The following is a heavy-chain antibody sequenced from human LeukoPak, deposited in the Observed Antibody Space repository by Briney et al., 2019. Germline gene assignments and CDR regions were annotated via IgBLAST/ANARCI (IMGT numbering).Heavy chain of an antibody. V-gene: IGHV3-7*01. CDR2: IRQDGSKL. J-gene: IGHJ4*02. CDR1: GFTLSNYW. D-gene: IGHD1-26*01. CDR3: ARWEARDTWVYDY. Sequence: PGGSLRLSCAASGFTLSNYWMSWVRQAPGKGLEWVANIRQDGSKLSYVDSVKGRFTVPRDNAKNSLYLQMNSLRAEDTAVYYCARWEARDTWVYDYWGQGTLVTVSS.